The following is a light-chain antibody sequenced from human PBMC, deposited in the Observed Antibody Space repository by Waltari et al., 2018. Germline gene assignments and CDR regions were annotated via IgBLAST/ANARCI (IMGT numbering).Light chain of an antibody. CDR2: DVD. J-gene: IGLJ2*01. V-gene: IGLV2-14*03. CDR1: SSHVCAYNY. CDR3: SSYTNRSTVI. Sequence: QSTLTQPASVSGSPGQPITISCTGSSSHVCAYNYVSWYKQHPKKAPKLMIYDVDNRPSGISNRFSGSKSGNTASLTISGLQAEDESVFYCSSYTNRSTVIFGGGTKLTVL.